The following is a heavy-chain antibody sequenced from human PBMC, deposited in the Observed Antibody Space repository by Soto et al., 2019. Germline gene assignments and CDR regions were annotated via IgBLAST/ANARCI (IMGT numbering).Heavy chain of an antibody. V-gene: IGHV3-23*01. CDR1: GFTFTNYA. Sequence: EVQLLESGGGLVQPGGSLRLSCAASGFTFTNYAMNWVRQAPGKGLEWVSGISGSGGSIWYAGSVKGRFTISRDKSKNTLYLQMNSLRVEDTAVYFCAKSGPPVESGSYYVDYWGQGTLVTVSS. CDR3: AKSGPPVESGSYYVDY. D-gene: IGHD1-26*01. J-gene: IGHJ4*02. CDR2: ISGSGGSI.